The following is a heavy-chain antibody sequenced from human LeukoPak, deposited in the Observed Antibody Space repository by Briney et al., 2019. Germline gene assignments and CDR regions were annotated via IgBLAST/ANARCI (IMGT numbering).Heavy chain of an antibody. J-gene: IGHJ4*02. D-gene: IGHD5-12*01. CDR1: GFAFSDYW. V-gene: IGHV3-7*01. CDR3: ARDSSPRYSGYDWVY. Sequence: PGGSLRLSCTVSGFAFSDYWMSWVRQAPGKGLEWLANINQDGSQTSYVDSVRGRFTVSRDNAKNSLYPQMNSLRGDDTAVYYCARDSSPRYSGYDWVYWGRGTLVTVSS. CDR2: INQDGSQT.